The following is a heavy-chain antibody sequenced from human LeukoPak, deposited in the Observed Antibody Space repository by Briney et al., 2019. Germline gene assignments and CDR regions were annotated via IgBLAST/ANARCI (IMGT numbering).Heavy chain of an antibody. D-gene: IGHD3-22*01. V-gene: IGHV3-30*02. CDR3: ARGYYNSGYYALPDDY. CDR1: GFTFSNYG. J-gene: IGHJ4*02. Sequence: GGSLRLSCAASGFTFSNYGMHWVRQPPGKGLEWVAFIRYDGGIKHYADSVKGRFTISRDNAKNSLYLQMNSLRAEDTALYYCARGYYNSGYYALPDDYWGQGTLVTVSS. CDR2: IRYDGGIK.